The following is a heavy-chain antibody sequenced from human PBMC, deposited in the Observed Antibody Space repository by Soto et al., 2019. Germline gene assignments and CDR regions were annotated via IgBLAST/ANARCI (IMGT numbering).Heavy chain of an antibody. D-gene: IGHD3-16*01. CDR1: GFTFSSYG. CDR3: ARDVGRRYDYISHMDV. V-gene: IGHV3-33*01. Sequence: GGSLRLSCAASGFTFSSYGMHWVRQAPGKGLEWVAVIWYDGSNKYYADSVKGRFTISRDNSKNTLYLQMNSLRAEDTAVYYCARDVGRRYDYISHMDVWGKGTTVTVSS. J-gene: IGHJ6*03. CDR2: IWYDGSNK.